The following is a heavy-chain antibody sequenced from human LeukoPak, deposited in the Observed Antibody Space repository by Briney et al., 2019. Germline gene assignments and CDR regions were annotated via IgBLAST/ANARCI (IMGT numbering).Heavy chain of an antibody. V-gene: IGHV4-39*01. Sequence: SETLSLTCTVSDASISSSTYYWGWIRQPPGKGLEWIGSIYSSGITYCNPSLKSRVTIFADTSKNQVSLQLSSVTAADTAVYYCAGRPAGYWGQGTLVTVSS. CDR1: DASISSSTYY. CDR3: AGRPAGY. CDR2: IYSSGIT. J-gene: IGHJ4*02.